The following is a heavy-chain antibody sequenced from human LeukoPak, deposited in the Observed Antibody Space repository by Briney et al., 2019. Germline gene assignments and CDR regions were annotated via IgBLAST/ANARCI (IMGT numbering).Heavy chain of an antibody. CDR1: GGSIDSNS. CDR3: ARGRNLEWFDY. CDR2: IYYSGTT. Sequence: SETLSLTCTVSGGSIDSNSWTWIRQPPGKGLEWIGYIYYSGTTNYNPSLKSRVTMSVDMSKNQFSLKLSSVTAADTAVYYCARGRNLEWFDYWGQGTLVTVSS. D-gene: IGHD3-3*01. J-gene: IGHJ5*01. V-gene: IGHV4-59*01.